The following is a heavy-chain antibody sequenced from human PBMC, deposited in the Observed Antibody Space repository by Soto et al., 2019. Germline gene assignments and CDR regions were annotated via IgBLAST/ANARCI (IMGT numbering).Heavy chain of an antibody. Sequence: EVQLVESGGGLVQPGGSLRLSCAASGFTFSSYSMNWVRQAPGKGLEWVSSISSSSSTIYYADSVKGRFTISRDNAKNSLYLQMNSLRAEDTAVYYCASASSSCDWSRRVDYWGVGTVVAVSS. J-gene: IGHJ4*02. CDR3: ASASSSCDWSRRVDY. V-gene: IGHV3-48*01. D-gene: IGHD6-13*01. CDR2: ISSSSSTI. CDR1: GFTFSSYS.